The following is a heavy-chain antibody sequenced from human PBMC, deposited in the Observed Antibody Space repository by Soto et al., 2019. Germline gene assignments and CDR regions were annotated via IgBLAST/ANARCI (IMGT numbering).Heavy chain of an antibody. J-gene: IGHJ4*02. V-gene: IGHV1-69*12. D-gene: IGHD4-17*01. CDR1: GGTFSNYA. Sequence: QVRLVQSGAEVKKPGSSVKVSCKASGGTFSNYAIAWLRQAPGQGLEWMGGIILPFGTPNYAQKFQGRVTISADESMTTAYMEMSGLTSEDTAVYYCARGPDYERYFDYWGRGTLVTVSS. CDR3: ARGPDYERYFDY. CDR2: IILPFGTP.